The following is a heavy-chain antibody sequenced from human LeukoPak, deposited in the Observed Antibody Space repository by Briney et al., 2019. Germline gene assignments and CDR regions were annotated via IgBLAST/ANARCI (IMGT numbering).Heavy chain of an antibody. Sequence: GGSLRLSCAAPGFTFSSYAMSWVRQAPGKGLEWVSAISGSGGSTYYADSVKGRFTISRDNSKNTLYLQMNSLRAEDTAVYYCASDPNCSGGSCYPYYFDYWGQGTLVTVSS. J-gene: IGHJ4*02. CDR2: ISGSGGST. CDR1: GFTFSSYA. CDR3: ASDPNCSGGSCYPYYFDY. V-gene: IGHV3-23*01. D-gene: IGHD2-15*01.